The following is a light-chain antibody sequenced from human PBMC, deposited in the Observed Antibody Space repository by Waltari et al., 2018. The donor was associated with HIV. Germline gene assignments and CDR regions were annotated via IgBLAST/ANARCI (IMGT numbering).Light chain of an antibody. CDR3: QSYDNTLGGVV. Sequence: QSVLSQPPSVSGAPGQNVTIPCAGTISNVGAGFEVNWYQQFPGVAPRIVIYGNTNRPSGVTDRFSGSKSDTSASLAITGLRAEDEADYHCQSYDNTLGGVVFGGGTKLTVL. J-gene: IGLJ2*01. CDR2: GNT. V-gene: IGLV1-40*01. CDR1: ISNVGAGFE.